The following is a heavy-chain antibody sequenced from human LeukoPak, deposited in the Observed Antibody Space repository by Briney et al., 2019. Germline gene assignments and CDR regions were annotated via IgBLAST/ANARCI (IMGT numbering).Heavy chain of an antibody. J-gene: IGHJ4*02. CDR3: TLFDYDSWSAYLH. Sequence: GASVKVSCKASGSTFTSYSLHWVRQAPGQRLEWMGWINPGNGKTKYPQTFQGRVTISRDTSASTAYMELRSLRSEDTAVYYCTLFDYDSWSAYLHWGQGALVTVSS. D-gene: IGHD3-3*01. CDR2: INPGNGKT. CDR1: GSTFTSYS. V-gene: IGHV1-3*01.